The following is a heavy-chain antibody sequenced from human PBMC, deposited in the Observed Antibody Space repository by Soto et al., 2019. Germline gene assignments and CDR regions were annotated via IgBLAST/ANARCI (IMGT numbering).Heavy chain of an antibody. CDR3: AFRAVAGMGTVFDY. D-gene: IGHD6-19*01. Sequence: PSETLSLTCAVYGGSFSGYYWSWIRQPPGKGLEWIGEINHSGSTNYNPSLKSRVTISVDTSKNQFSLKLSSVTAADTAVYYCAFRAVAGMGTVFDYWRQGTLVIVSS. CDR2: INHSGST. J-gene: IGHJ4*02. CDR1: GGSFSGYY. V-gene: IGHV4-34*01.